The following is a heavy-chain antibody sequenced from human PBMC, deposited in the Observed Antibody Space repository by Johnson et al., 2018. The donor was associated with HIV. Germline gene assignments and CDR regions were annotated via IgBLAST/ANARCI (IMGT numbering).Heavy chain of an antibody. D-gene: IGHD3-9*01. CDR3: AGGYILTGYSGVFDM. V-gene: IGHV3-66*01. Sequence: VQLVESGGGLVQPGGSPRLSCAASGFTVSSNYMSWVRQAPGKGLEWVAVIYSGGSTYHADSVKGRFTISRDNSKNTVYLQMHSLRGEDTAVYYCAGGYILTGYSGVFDMWGQGTMVTVSS. CDR2: IYSGGST. CDR1: GFTVSSNY. J-gene: IGHJ3*02.